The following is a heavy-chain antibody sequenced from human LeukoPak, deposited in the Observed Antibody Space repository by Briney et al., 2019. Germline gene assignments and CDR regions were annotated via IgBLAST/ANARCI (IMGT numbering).Heavy chain of an antibody. V-gene: IGHV4-59*01. D-gene: IGHD3-16*01. J-gene: IGHJ6*02. CDR3: ASTFSESYYYYGMDV. CDR2: VYYSGRT. Sequence: SETLSLTCTVSVGSISSYYWSWMRQPLGKGLEWIGYVYYSGRTNYNPSLKTRVTISVDTSKNQFSLKLSSVTTADTAVYYCASTFSESYYYYGMDVWGQGTTVTVSS. CDR1: VGSISSYY.